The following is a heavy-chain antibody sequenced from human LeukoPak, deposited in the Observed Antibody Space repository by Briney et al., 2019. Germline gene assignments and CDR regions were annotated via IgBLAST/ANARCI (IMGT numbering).Heavy chain of an antibody. Sequence: PGGSLRLSCAASGFTFSSYAMHWVRQAPGKGLEYVSAISSNGGSTYYANSVKGRFTISRDNSKNTLYLQMGSLRAEDMAVYYCARSRGYGSGSYSFWGQGTLVTVSS. D-gene: IGHD3-10*01. CDR3: ARSRGYGSGSYSF. V-gene: IGHV3-64*01. CDR1: GFTFSSYA. J-gene: IGHJ4*02. CDR2: ISSNGGST.